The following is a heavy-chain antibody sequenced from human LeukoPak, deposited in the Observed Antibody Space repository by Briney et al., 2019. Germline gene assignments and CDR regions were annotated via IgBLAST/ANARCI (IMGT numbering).Heavy chain of an antibody. Sequence: SQTLSLTCSVSGDSIRSGTYYWSWIRQSAGKGLEWIGRIYTSGSTSYNPSLKSRVTISVDTPKNQFSLKLTSVTAADTAVYYCARGGGATRIDYWGQGTLVTVSS. CDR3: ARGGGATRIDY. V-gene: IGHV4-61*02. J-gene: IGHJ4*02. D-gene: IGHD5-12*01. CDR1: GDSIRSGTYY. CDR2: IYTSGST.